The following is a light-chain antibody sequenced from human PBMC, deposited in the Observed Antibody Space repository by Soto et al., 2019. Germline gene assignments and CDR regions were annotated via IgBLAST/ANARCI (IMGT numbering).Light chain of an antibody. V-gene: IGKV4-1*01. CDR2: WAS. CDR1: QSVFYSSNNKNY. CDR3: QQYYSTPRT. J-gene: IGKJ5*01. Sequence: DIVMTQSPDSLAVSLGERATINCKCSQSVFYSSNNKNYLAWYQQKPGQPPKLLIYWASTRESGVPDRFSGSGSGTDFTLTISSLQAEDVAVYYCQQYYSTPRTFGQGTRLEIK.